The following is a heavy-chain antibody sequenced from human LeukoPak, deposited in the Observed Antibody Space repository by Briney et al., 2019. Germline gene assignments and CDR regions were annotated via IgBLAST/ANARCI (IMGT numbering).Heavy chain of an antibody. D-gene: IGHD3-10*01. CDR2: IEQDGSEK. CDR1: GFTLSSYW. CDR3: ARFKNYGD. J-gene: IGHJ4*02. V-gene: IGHV3-7*01. Sequence: GGSLRLSCAASGFTLSSYWMSWVRQAPGKGLEWVATIEQDGSEKYYVDSVKGRFTISRDSAKNSLYLQMNSLRAEDTAVYYCARFKNYGDWGQGTLVTVSS.